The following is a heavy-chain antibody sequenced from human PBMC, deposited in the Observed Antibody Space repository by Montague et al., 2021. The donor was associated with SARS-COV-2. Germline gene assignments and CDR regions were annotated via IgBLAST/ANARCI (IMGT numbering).Heavy chain of an antibody. CDR1: GDSITNNYY. CDR2: ICHSGTT. V-gene: IGHV4-38-2*02. D-gene: IGHD2-21*01. Sequence: SETLSLTCTVSGDSITNNYYWGWIRQPPGKGLEWIGTICHSGTTYYNPSLKSRVTISVDTSNSQFSLKLTSVTAADTAVYYCARRHIVASNRAFDYWGQGTLVTVSS. J-gene: IGHJ4*02. CDR3: ARRHIVASNRAFDY.